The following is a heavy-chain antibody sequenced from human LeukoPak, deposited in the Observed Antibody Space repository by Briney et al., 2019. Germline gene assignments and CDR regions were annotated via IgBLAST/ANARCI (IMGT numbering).Heavy chain of an antibody. CDR1: GFTFSSYW. J-gene: IGHJ5*02. CDR2: INSDGSST. V-gene: IGHV3-74*01. Sequence: PGGSLRLSCAASGFTFSSYWMHWVRQAPGKGLVWVSRINSDGSSTSYADSVKGRFTISRDNAKNTLYLQMNSLRAEDTAVYYCARDLYCSSTSCYLNWFDPWGQGTLVTVSS. CDR3: ARDLYCSSTSCYLNWFDP. D-gene: IGHD2-2*01.